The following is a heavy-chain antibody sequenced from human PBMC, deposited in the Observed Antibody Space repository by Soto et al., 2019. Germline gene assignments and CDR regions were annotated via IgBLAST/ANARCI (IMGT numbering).Heavy chain of an antibody. J-gene: IGHJ6*02. CDR3: ARDRWSSYNGNYFHYYGMDV. CDR1: AFTFSSYP. CDR2: ISYDGSKK. V-gene: IGHV3-30*04. Sequence: GGSLRLSCAASAFTFSSYPMHWVRQAPGKGLEWVAVISYDGSKKYNADSVQGRFSISRDNSKNTLYLQMNSLRAEDTAVYYCARDRWSSYNGNYFHYYGMDVWGQGTTVTVSS. D-gene: IGHD1-26*01.